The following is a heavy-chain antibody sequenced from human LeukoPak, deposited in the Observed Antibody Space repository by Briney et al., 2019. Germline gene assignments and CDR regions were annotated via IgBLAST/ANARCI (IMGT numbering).Heavy chain of an antibody. Sequence: GGSLRLSCAASGFTVSSNYMSWVRQAPGKGLEWVSVIYSGGSTYYAASVKGRFPIPRDNSKNTLSFQMNTLRAEDTAVYYCARGVGATFFDYWGQGTLVTVSS. D-gene: IGHD1-26*01. CDR1: GFTVSSNY. CDR2: IYSGGST. J-gene: IGHJ4*02. CDR3: ARGVGATFFDY. V-gene: IGHV3-53*01.